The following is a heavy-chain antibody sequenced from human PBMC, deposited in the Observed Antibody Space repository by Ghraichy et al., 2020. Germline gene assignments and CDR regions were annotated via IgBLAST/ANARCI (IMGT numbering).Heavy chain of an antibody. J-gene: IGHJ6*02. CDR3: ARGSTVVRFYYYDGMDV. V-gene: IGHV3-48*02. D-gene: IGHD4-23*01. CDR1: GFNFGSYS. Sequence: GALRLSCVGSGFNFGSYSMNWVRQSPGKRLEWVSYITSSSSFKSYADSVKGRFTISRDNAQNSLSLQMNSLTDEDTGVYYCARGSTVVRFYYYDGMDVWGQGTTVTVSS. CDR2: ITSSSSFK.